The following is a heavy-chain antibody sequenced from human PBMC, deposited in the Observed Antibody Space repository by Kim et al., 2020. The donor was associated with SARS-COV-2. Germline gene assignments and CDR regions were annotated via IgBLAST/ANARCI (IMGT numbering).Heavy chain of an antibody. Sequence: ASVKVSCKASGYTFTSYYMHWVRQAPGQGLEWMGIINPSGGSTSYAQKFQGRVTMTRDTSTSTVYMELSSLRSEDTAVYYCARGWPVVYDILAGYYGDYWGRGPLVTLPS. CDR3: ARGWPVVYDILAGYYGDY. D-gene: IGHD3-9*01. J-gene: IGHJ4*02. CDR2: INPSGGST. CDR1: GYTFTSYY. V-gene: IGHV1-46*01.